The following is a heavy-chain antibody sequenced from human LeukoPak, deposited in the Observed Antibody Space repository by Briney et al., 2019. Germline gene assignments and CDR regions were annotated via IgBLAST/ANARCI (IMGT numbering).Heavy chain of an antibody. V-gene: IGHV4-59*01. Sequence: SGTLSLTCTVSGGSISSYYWSWIRQPPGKGLEWIGYIYYSGSTNYNPSLKSRVTISVDTSKNQFSLKLSSVTAADTAVYYCARVAGTIRDAFDIWGQGTMVTVSS. CDR2: IYYSGST. CDR3: ARVAGTIRDAFDI. D-gene: IGHD6-19*01. J-gene: IGHJ3*02. CDR1: GGSISSYY.